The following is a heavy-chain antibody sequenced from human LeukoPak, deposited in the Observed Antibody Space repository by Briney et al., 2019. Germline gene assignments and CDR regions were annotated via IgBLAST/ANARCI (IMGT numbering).Heavy chain of an antibody. J-gene: IGHJ4*02. V-gene: IGHV3-23*01. CDR1: GFTFSNYA. CDR3: AKVCRDGYNSGLDY. CDR2: ISGSDGST. D-gene: IGHD5-24*01. Sequence: GGSLRLSCAASGFTFSNYAMSWVRQAPGKGLEWVSAISGSDGSTNYADSVKGRFTISRDNSKNTLYLQMNSLRAEDTAIYYCAKVCRDGYNSGLDYWGQGTLVTVSS.